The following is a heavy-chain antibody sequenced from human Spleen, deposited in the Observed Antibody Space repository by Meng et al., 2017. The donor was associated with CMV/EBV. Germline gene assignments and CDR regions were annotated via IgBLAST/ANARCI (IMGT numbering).Heavy chain of an antibody. D-gene: IGHD2-15*01. Sequence: TDCFLLVVLQAHGQGLGGVGGIKLKSGGTKYTKNIESRVTMTRNRSITTNYMALTSLRFADTAVYYCASEGYAPGGSTGWNNWFDPWGQGTLVTVSS. V-gene: IGHV1-2*02. CDR3: ASEGYAPGGSTGWNNWFDP. CDR1: TDCF. CDR2: IKLKSGGT. J-gene: IGHJ5*02.